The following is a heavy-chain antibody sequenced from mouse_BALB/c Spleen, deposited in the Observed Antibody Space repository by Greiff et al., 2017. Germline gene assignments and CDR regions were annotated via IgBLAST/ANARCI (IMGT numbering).Heavy chain of an antibody. CDR1: GYSITSDYA. CDR2: ISYSGST. D-gene: IGHD2-1*01. V-gene: IGHV3-2*02. Sequence: EVMLVESGPGLVKPSQSLSLTCTVTGYSITSDYAWNWIRQFPGNKLEWMGYISYSGSTSYNPSLKSRISITRDTSKNQFFLQLNSVTTEDTATYYCARGGNYFYAMDYWGQGTSVTVSS. CDR3: ARGGNYFYAMDY. J-gene: IGHJ4*01.